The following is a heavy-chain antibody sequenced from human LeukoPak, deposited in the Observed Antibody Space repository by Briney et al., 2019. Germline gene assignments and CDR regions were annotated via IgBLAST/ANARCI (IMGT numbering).Heavy chain of an antibody. V-gene: IGHV3-33*01. J-gene: IGHJ4*02. CDR3: ARGNGYNYGFLDY. Sequence: GRSLRLSCAASGFTFNNYGIHWVRQPPGKGLEWVAIIWSDGSHIFYGNSVRGRFTISRDNSENTLYLQMNRLRAEDTAVYYCARGNGYNYGFLDYWGQGTLVTVCS. CDR2: IWSDGSHI. CDR1: GFTFNNYG. D-gene: IGHD5-18*01.